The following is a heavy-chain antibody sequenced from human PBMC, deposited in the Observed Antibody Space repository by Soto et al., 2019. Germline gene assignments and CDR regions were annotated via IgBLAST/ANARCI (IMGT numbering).Heavy chain of an antibody. Sequence: QVQLVQSGAEVKKPGASVKVSCKASGYTFTGYYMHWVRQAPGQGLEWMGWINPNTGGTNYAQKVQGRVIMTRNTSTSTGYMELSGLTSEDTAVYYCARGRAPGGDYRSYFHHWGQGTLVTVSS. CDR2: INPNTGGT. D-gene: IGHD4-4*01. V-gene: IGHV1-2*02. CDR1: GYTFTGYY. CDR3: ARGRAPGGDYRSYFHH. J-gene: IGHJ1*01.